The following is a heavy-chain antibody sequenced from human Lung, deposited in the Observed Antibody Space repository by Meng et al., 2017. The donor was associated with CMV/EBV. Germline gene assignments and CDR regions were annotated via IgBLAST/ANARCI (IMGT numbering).Heavy chain of an antibody. J-gene: IGHJ4*02. Sequence: GSXRLXCTVSGGSIRSYYWSWIRQPPGKGLEWIGYIYYSGSTNYNPSLKSRVTISVDTSKNQFSLKLSSVTAADTAVYYCARDPAASIFGVVTNEGYFDYXGQGXLVTVSS. D-gene: IGHD3-3*01. CDR2: IYYSGST. V-gene: IGHV4-59*01. CDR3: ARDPAASIFGVVTNEGYFDY. CDR1: GGSIRSYY.